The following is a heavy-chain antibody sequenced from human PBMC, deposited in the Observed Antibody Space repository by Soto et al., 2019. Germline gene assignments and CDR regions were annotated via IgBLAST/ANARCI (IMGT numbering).Heavy chain of an antibody. CDR3: ARADPDFWSGYPGIQFYMDV. CDR1: GYTFTSYD. CDR2: MNPNSGNT. J-gene: IGHJ6*03. Sequence: ASVKVSCKASGYTFTSYDINWVRQATGQGLEWMGWMNPNSGNTGYAQKFQGRVTMTRNTSISTAYMELSSLRSEDTAVYYCARADPDFWSGYPGIQFYMDVWGKGTTVTVSS. V-gene: IGHV1-8*01. D-gene: IGHD3-3*01.